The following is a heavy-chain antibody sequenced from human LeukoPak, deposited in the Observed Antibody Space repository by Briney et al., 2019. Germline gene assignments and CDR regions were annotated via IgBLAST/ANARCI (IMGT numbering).Heavy chain of an antibody. Sequence: SETLSLTCAVYGGSFSGYYWSWIRQPPGKGLEWIGEINHSGSTNYNPSLKSRVTISVDTYNNQFSLKLSSVTAADTAVYSCARGGISLATPARRAPFDYWGQGSLVTVSS. CDR1: GGSFSGYY. CDR3: ARGGISLATPARRAPFDY. J-gene: IGHJ4*02. V-gene: IGHV4-34*01. CDR2: INHSGST. D-gene: IGHD6-6*01.